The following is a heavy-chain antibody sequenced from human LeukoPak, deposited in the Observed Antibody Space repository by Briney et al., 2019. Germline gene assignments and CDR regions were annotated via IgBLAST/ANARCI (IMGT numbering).Heavy chain of an antibody. J-gene: IGHJ4*02. D-gene: IGHD3-10*01. Sequence: GGSLRLSCAASGFTFSSYSMNWVRQAPEKGLEWVSSISSSSSYIYYADSVKGRFTISRDNAKNSLYLQMNSLRAEDTAVYYCATTRPGGSGSYYYYFDYWGQGTLVTVSS. CDR1: GFTFSSYS. CDR3: ATTRPGGSGSYYYYFDY. CDR2: ISSSSSYI. V-gene: IGHV3-21*01.